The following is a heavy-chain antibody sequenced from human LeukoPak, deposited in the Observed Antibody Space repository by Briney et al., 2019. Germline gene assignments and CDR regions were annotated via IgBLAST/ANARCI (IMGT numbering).Heavy chain of an antibody. CDR3: ARDGYRRPFDF. V-gene: IGHV4-59*01. Sequence: PSETLSLTYTVSGGSISSYYWSWIRQPPGKGLEWIGYIYYSGSTNSNPSLKSRVTISVDTSKNQFSLKLSSVTAADTAVYYCARDGYRRPFDFWGQGTLVTVSS. J-gene: IGHJ4*02. CDR2: IYYSGST. CDR1: GGSISSYY. D-gene: IGHD5-24*01.